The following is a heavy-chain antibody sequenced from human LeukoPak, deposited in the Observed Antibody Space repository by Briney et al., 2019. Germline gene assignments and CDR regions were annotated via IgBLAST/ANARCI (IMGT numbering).Heavy chain of an antibody. V-gene: IGHV3-49*04. CDR3: TTTSSEWELPVDY. D-gene: IGHD1-26*01. Sequence: GGSLRLSCTASGFTFGDYAMSWVRQAPGKGLEWVGFIRSKAYGGTTEYAASVKGRLTISRDDSKSIAYLQMNSLKTEDTAVYYCTTTSSEWELPVDYWGQGTLVTVSS. CDR1: GFTFGDYA. J-gene: IGHJ4*02. CDR2: IRSKAYGGTT.